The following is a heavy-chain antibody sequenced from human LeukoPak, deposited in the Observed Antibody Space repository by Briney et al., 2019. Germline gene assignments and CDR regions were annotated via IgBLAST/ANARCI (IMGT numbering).Heavy chain of an antibody. CDR2: IDYRGST. D-gene: IGHD5-18*01. Sequence: SETLSLTCSVSGGSINSYYWSWIRQPPGKGLEWIAYIDYRGSTTYNPSLRSRVTISVDTSRNQFSLKLYSVTAADTAVYYCARSRSGYSYDHAAFEIWGQGTMVTVSS. V-gene: IGHV4-59*01. CDR1: GGSINSYY. CDR3: ARSRSGYSYDHAAFEI. J-gene: IGHJ3*02.